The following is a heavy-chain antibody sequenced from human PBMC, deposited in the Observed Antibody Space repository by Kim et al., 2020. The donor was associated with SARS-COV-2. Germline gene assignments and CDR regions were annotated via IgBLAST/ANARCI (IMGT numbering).Heavy chain of an antibody. CDR3: ANDYGDFVYYFDY. CDR1: GFTFSSYA. J-gene: IGHJ4*02. V-gene: IGHV3-23*01. Sequence: GGSLRLSCAASGFTFSSYAMSWVRQAPGKGLEWVSAISGSGGSTYYADSVKGRFTISRDNSKNTLYLQMNSLRAEDTAVYYCANDYGDFVYYFDYWGQGTLVTVSS. CDR2: ISGSGGST. D-gene: IGHD4-17*01.